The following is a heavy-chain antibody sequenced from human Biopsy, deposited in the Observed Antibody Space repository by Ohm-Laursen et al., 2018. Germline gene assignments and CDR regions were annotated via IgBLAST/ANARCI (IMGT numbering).Heavy chain of an antibody. J-gene: IGHJ6*02. Sequence: TLSLTWPVYGESFNGYYWSWIRQHPGKGLEWIAYIYHSGITFSNPSLGSRITISVNTSANRFSLSLTSVTAADTAVYYCARVEGEQLINSGMDVWGQGTTVTVSS. CDR2: IYHSGIT. CDR1: GESFNGYY. D-gene: IGHD1-1*01. CDR3: ARVEGEQLINSGMDV. V-gene: IGHV4-34*09.